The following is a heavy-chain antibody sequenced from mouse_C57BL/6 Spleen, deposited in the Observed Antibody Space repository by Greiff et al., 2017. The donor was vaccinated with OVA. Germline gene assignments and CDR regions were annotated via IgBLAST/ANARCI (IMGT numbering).Heavy chain of an antibody. D-gene: IGHD1-1*01. CDR1: GYTFTSYW. Sequence: QVQLQQPGAELVMPGASVKLSCKASGYTFTSYWMHWVKQRPGQGLEWIGEIDPSDSYTNSNQKFKGKSTLTVDKSSSTAYMQLSSLTSEDSAVYYCARPLYYYGSNYYFDYWGQGTTLTVSS. CDR3: ARPLYYYGSNYYFDY. J-gene: IGHJ2*01. V-gene: IGHV1-69*01. CDR2: IDPSDSYT.